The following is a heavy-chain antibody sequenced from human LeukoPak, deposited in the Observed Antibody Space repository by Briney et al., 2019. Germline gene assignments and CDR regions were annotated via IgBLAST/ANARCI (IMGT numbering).Heavy chain of an antibody. V-gene: IGHV3-48*04. CDR2: ISSSSSTI. J-gene: IGHJ3*02. CDR1: GFTFSSYG. D-gene: IGHD2-21*01. Sequence: QAGGSLRLSCAASGFTFSSYGMHWVRQAPGKGLEWVSYISSSSSTIYYADSVKGRFTISRDNAKSTLYLQMNSLRAEDTAVYYCLTIVETDIXAFDIWGQGTKVTVSS. CDR3: LTIVETDIXAFDI.